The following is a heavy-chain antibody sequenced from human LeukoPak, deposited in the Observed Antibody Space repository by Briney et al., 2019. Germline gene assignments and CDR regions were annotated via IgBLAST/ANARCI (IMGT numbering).Heavy chain of an antibody. CDR2: MNPNSGNT. CDR1: GYTFTSYD. V-gene: IGHV1-8*01. J-gene: IGHJ3*02. D-gene: IGHD4-17*01. Sequence: ASVKVSCKASGYTFTSYDINWVRQATGQGLEWMGWMNPNSGNTGYAQKFQGRVTMTRNTSISTAYMELGSLRSEDTAVYYCASSGDPKNDAFDIWGQGTMVTVSS. CDR3: ASSGDPKNDAFDI.